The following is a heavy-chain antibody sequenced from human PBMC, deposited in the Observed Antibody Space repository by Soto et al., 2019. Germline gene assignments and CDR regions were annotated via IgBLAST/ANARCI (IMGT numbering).Heavy chain of an antibody. V-gene: IGHV1-69*13. Sequence: GASVKVSCKASGGTFSSYAISWVRQAPGQGLEWMGGIIPIFGTANYAQKFQGRVTITADESTSTAYMELSSLRSEDTAVYYCARDGYCSGGSCPNWFDPWGQGTLVTVPS. CDR1: GGTFSSYA. CDR3: ARDGYCSGGSCPNWFDP. CDR2: IIPIFGTA. J-gene: IGHJ5*02. D-gene: IGHD2-15*01.